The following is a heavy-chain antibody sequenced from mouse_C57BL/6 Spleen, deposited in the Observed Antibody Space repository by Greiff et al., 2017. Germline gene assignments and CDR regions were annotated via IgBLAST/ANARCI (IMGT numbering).Heavy chain of an antibody. D-gene: IGHD1-1*01. J-gene: IGHJ4*01. CDR2: IYPSDSET. V-gene: IGHV1-61*01. CDR3: SRGDYYSYAMDY. CDR1: GYTFTSYW. Sequence: VQLQQPGAELVRPGSSVKLSCKASGYTFTSYWMDWVKQRPGQGLEWIGNIYPSDSETHYNQKFKDTATLTVDKSSSKAYMQLSSLTSEVSAVYYCSRGDYYSYAMDYWGQGTSVTVSS.